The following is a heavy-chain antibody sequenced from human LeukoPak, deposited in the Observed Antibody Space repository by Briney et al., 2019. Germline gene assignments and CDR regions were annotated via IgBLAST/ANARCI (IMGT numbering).Heavy chain of an antibody. V-gene: IGHV3-30*04. CDR2: ISYDGSNK. CDR3: ARVTVRISGSYPFVN. Sequence: GGSLRLSCAASGFTFSSYAMHWVRQAPGKGLEWVAVISYDGSNKYYADSVKGRFTISRDNAKDSLYLQMNSLRAEDTAVYYCARVTVRISGSYPFVNWGQGDLGTVSS. CDR1: GFTFSSYA. J-gene: IGHJ4*02. D-gene: IGHD1-26*01.